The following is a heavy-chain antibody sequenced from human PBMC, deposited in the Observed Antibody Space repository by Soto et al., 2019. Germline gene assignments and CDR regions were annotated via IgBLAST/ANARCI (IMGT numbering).Heavy chain of an antibody. Sequence: GGSLRLSCAASGFTFSSYGMSWVRQAPGKGLEWVSGIGGTGGSTYYADPVKGRFTISRDNSKNTLFLQMDSLRAEDTAVYYCARKSDCSGGSCPYYFDYWGQGTLVTVSS. CDR1: GFTFSSYG. J-gene: IGHJ4*02. CDR2: IGGTGGST. D-gene: IGHD2-15*01. CDR3: ARKSDCSGGSCPYYFDY. V-gene: IGHV3-23*01.